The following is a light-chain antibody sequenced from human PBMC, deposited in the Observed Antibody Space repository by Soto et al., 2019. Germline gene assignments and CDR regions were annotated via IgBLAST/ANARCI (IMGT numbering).Light chain of an antibody. V-gene: IGKV3-20*01. Sequence: EIVLTQSPAILSLSPGERATLSCRASQILSINSLAWYQQKRGQTPRLLVYGASTRHTGIPDRFSGSGSGTDCALTISRLEPEDFGMYYCQQYDGSPLTFGPGTRVDIK. CDR3: QQYDGSPLT. J-gene: IGKJ3*01. CDR1: QILSINS. CDR2: GAS.